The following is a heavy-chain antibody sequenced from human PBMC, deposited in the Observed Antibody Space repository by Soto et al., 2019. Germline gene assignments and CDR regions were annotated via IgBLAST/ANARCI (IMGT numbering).Heavy chain of an antibody. J-gene: IGHJ5*02. CDR1: GYSISSSNW. D-gene: IGHD6-13*01. CDR2: IYYSGST. Sequence: QVQLQESGPGLVKPSDTLSLTCAVSGYSISSSNWWGWIRQPPGKGLEWIGYIYYSGSTYYNPSLKSRVAMSVDPSTNQFSLKLRSVTAVDTAVYYCARMTVGIAAAGSYTWFDPWGQGTLVTVSS. CDR3: ARMTVGIAAAGSYTWFDP. V-gene: IGHV4-28*01.